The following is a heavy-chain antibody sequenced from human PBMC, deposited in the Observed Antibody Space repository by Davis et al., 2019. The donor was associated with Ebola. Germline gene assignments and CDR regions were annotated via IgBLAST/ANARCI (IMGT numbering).Heavy chain of an antibody. V-gene: IGHV3-15*01. J-gene: IGHJ4*02. CDR3: TTLPTGARDY. D-gene: IGHD2-8*02. Sequence: PGGSLRLSCAASGFTFSHAWMSWVRQAPGKGLEWVGRIKSKSDGGTTDYAAPVKGRFTISRDDSKNTWYLQMNSLKAEDTAVYYCTTLPTGARDYWGQGTLVTVSS. CDR2: IKSKSDGGTT. CDR1: GFTFSHAW.